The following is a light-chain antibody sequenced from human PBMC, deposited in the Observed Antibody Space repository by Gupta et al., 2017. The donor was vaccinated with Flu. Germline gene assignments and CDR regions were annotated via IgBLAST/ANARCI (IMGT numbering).Light chain of an antibody. V-gene: IGKV1-33*01. Sequence: DIQMTQSPSSLSASVGDRVTIACQASQDIRKNLNWYQQKPGKAPKLLIYDASDWEPGVPSRFSGSGDGKDFTLTISNRQPEDIAAYYCQQNDDLSSFKFGQGTKVDIK. J-gene: IGKJ2*01. CDR2: DAS. CDR1: QDIRKN. CDR3: QQNDDLSSFK.